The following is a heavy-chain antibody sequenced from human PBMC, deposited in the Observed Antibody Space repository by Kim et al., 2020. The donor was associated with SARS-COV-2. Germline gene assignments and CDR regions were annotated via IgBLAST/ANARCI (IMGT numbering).Heavy chain of an antibody. CDR2: INSDGSST. D-gene: IGHD2-15*01. V-gene: IGHV3-74*01. Sequence: GGSLRLSCAASGFTFSSYWMHWVRQAPGKGLVWVSRINSDGSSTSYADSVKGRFTISRDNAKNTLYLQMNSLRAEDTAVYYCARDIPYCSGGSCYYHDAFDIWGQGTMVTVSS. CDR1: GFTFSSYW. J-gene: IGHJ3*02. CDR3: ARDIPYCSGGSCYYHDAFDI.